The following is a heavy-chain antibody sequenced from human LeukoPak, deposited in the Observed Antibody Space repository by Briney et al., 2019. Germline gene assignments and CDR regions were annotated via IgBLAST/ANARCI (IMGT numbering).Heavy chain of an antibody. V-gene: IGHV4-30-4*07. CDR3: ARDSSGPIDY. CDR1: GASISSGGYS. CDR2: ISYSGNT. J-gene: IGHJ4*02. Sequence: SQTLSLTCAVSGASISSGGYSWSWIRQPPGKGLEWIGCISYSGNTNYNPSLKSRVTISVDTSKNQFSLKLSSVTAADTAVYYCARDSSGPIDYWGQGTLVTVSS. D-gene: IGHD3-22*01.